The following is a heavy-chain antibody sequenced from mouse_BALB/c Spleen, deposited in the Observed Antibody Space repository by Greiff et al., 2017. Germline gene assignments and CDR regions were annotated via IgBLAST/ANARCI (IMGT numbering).Heavy chain of an antibody. V-gene: IGHV5-6-5*01. CDR1: GFTFSSYA. J-gene: IGHJ4*01. D-gene: IGHD2-3*01. Sequence: EVQRVESGGGLVKPGGSLKLSCAASGFTFSSYAMSWVRQTPEKRLEWVASISSGGSTYYPDSVKGRFTISRDNARNILYLQMSSLRSEDTAMYYCARGGRDGYYAMDYWGQGTSVTVSS. CDR3: ARGGRDGYYAMDY. CDR2: ISSGGST.